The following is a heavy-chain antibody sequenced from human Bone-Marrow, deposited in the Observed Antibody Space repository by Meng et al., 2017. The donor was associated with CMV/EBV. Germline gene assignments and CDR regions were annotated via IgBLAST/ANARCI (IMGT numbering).Heavy chain of an antibody. D-gene: IGHD1-14*01. V-gene: IGHV3-21*01. Sequence: GVLKISCAASGFTFSSYSMNWVRQAPGKGLEWVSSISSSSSYIYYADSVKGRFTISRDNAKNSLYLQMNSLRAEDTAVYYCARSSENYYYYGMDVWGQGTTVTVSS. J-gene: IGHJ6*02. CDR3: ARSSENYYYYGMDV. CDR2: ISSSSSYI. CDR1: GFTFSSYS.